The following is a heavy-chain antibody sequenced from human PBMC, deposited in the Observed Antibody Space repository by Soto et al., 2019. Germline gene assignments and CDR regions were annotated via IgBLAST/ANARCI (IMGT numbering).Heavy chain of an antibody. CDR2: ISSNGVGT. Sequence: EVQLVESGGGLVQPGGPLRLSCEASGLTFGNMPLDWVRQAPGKVLEYVSGISSNGVGTYYANSVKDRFTISRDNSKNTLYLQMGSLRAEDMAVYYCARREQSDYYYMDVWGKGTSVTVSS. J-gene: IGHJ6*03. CDR3: ARREQSDYYYMDV. V-gene: IGHV3-64*01. D-gene: IGHD6-19*01. CDR1: GLTFGNMP.